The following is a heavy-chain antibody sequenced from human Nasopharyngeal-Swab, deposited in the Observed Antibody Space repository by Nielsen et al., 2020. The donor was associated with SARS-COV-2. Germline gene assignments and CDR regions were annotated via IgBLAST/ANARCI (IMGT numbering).Heavy chain of an antibody. Sequence: GSLRLSCAVYGGSFSGYSWIWVRQPPGEGPEWIGQIIHSGSTNYNPSLKSRVTISADTSKNQLSLKVNSVTAADTAVYYCARISGWYWLDPWGQGTLVTVSS. CDR3: ARISGWYWLDP. V-gene: IGHV4-34*12. CDR1: GGSFSGYS. CDR2: IIHSGST. D-gene: IGHD6-19*01. J-gene: IGHJ5*02.